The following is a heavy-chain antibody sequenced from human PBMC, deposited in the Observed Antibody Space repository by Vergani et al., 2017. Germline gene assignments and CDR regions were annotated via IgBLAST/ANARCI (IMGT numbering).Heavy chain of an antibody. CDR1: GFGFSTHA. CDR3: AKDISSSERYLDF. Sequence: VQLVESGGGLVQPGGSLRLSCAASGFGFSTHAMTWVRQAPGKGLEWVTFISNTGHGTLYADAVKGRFTVSRDNSKNTVYLQMNSLRVEDTAIYYCAKDISSSERYLDFWGQGTLVTVSA. V-gene: IGHV3-23*04. CDR2: ISNTGHGT. J-gene: IGHJ4*02. D-gene: IGHD6-13*01.